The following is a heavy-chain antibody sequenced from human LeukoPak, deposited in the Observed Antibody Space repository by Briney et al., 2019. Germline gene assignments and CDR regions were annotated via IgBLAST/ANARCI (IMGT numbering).Heavy chain of an antibody. V-gene: IGHV4-59*01. CDR2: IYYSGST. CDR1: GGSISSYY. J-gene: IGHJ3*02. Sequence: SETLSLTCTVSGGSISSYYWSWIRQPPGKGLEWIGYIYYSGSTNYNPSLKSRVTISVDTSKNQFSLKLSSVTAADTAVYYCARDRRGYEGAFDIWGQGTMVTVSS. D-gene: IGHD3-3*01. CDR3: ARDRRGYEGAFDI.